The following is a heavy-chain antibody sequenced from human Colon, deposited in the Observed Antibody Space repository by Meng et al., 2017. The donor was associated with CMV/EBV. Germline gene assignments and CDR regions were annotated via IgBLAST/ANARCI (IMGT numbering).Heavy chain of an antibody. J-gene: IGHJ6*02. Sequence: SETLSLTCTVSGGSISSSSYYWGWIRQPPGKGLEWIGSIYYSGSTYYNPSLKSRVTISVDTSKNQFSLKLSSVTAADTAVYYCARDQGRCSSTSCYEYGMDVWGQGTTVTVSS. CDR1: GGSISSSSYY. CDR3: ARDQGRCSSTSCYEYGMDV. CDR2: IYYSGST. D-gene: IGHD2-2*01. V-gene: IGHV4-39*07.